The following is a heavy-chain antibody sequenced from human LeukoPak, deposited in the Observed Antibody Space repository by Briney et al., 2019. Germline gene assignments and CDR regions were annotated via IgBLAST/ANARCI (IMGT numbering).Heavy chain of an antibody. CDR2: IYYSGST. V-gene: IGHV4-59*01. Sequence: SETLSLTCTVSGSSISSYYWSWIRQPPGKGLEWIGYIYYSGSTNYNPSLKSRVTISVDTSKNQFSLKLSSVTAADTAVYYCARTWSSSWTDYWGQGTLVTVSS. D-gene: IGHD6-13*01. CDR3: ARTWSSSWTDY. J-gene: IGHJ4*02. CDR1: GSSISSYY.